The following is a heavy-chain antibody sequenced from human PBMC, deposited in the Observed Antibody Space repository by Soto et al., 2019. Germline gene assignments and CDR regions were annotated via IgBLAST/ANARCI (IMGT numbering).Heavy chain of an antibody. CDR2: IYYSGST. J-gene: IGHJ4*02. CDR1: GGSISSYY. Sequence: SETLSLTCTVSGGSISSYYWSWIRQPPGKGLEWIGYIYYSGSTNYNPSLKSRVTISVDTSKNQFSLKLSSVTAADTAVYYCARGRNNFDYWGQGTLVTVS. V-gene: IGHV4-59*01. CDR3: ARGRNNFDY.